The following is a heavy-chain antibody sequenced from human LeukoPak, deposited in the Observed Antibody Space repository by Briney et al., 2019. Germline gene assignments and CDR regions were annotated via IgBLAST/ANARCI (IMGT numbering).Heavy chain of an antibody. D-gene: IGHD1-26*01. V-gene: IGHV4-59*01. CDR3: ARDTVGATRGLDY. Sequence: SETLSLTCTVSGGSISSYYWGWIRRPPGKGLEWIGYIHYSGNSNSNPSLKSRVTISVDTSKNQFSLKLISVTAADTAVYYCARDTVGATRGLDYWGQGTLVTVSS. CDR1: GGSISSYY. J-gene: IGHJ4*02. CDR2: IHYSGNS.